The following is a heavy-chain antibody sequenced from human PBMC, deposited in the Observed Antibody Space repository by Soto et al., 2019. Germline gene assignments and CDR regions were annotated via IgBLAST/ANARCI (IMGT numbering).Heavy chain of an antibody. CDR3: AKDRQPEGLWPFDH. V-gene: IGHV3-23*05. CDR1: GFTFGTYA. J-gene: IGHJ4*02. Sequence: GGSLRLSCSASGFTFGTYAMSWVRQAPGKGLEWVSGMYGSGGGISYADAVKGRFTISRDNTNNLLYLLMRSLRVEDTAVYYCAKDRQPEGLWPFDHWGLGTLVTVSS. D-gene: IGHD3-16*01. CDR2: MYGSGGGI.